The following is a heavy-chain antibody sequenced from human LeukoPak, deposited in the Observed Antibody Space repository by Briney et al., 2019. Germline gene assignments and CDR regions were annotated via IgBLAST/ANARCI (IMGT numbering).Heavy chain of an antibody. CDR2: IWYDGSNK. CDR3: ARDVRYCSSTSCRNYYYYYYMDV. J-gene: IGHJ6*03. D-gene: IGHD2-2*01. Sequence: GGSLRLSCAASGFTFSSYGMHWVRQAPGKGLEWVAVIWYDGSNKYYADSVKGRFTISRDNSKNTLYLQMNSLRAEDTAVYYCARDVRYCSSTSCRNYYYYYYMDVWGKGTTVTVSS. V-gene: IGHV3-33*01. CDR1: GFTFSSYG.